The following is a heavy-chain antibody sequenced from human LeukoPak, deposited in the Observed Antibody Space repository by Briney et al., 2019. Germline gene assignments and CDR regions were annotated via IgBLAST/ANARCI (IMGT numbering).Heavy chain of an antibody. CDR1: GGSFSGYY. D-gene: IGHD4-17*01. V-gene: IGHV4-34*01. CDR2: IYYSGST. J-gene: IGHJ3*02. CDR3: ARLSTATPHAFDI. Sequence: SETLSLTCAVYGGSFSGYYWSWIRQPPGKGLEWIGSIYYSGSTYYNPSLKSRVTISVDTSKNQFSLKLSSVTAADTAVYYCARLSTATPHAFDIWGQGTMVTVSS.